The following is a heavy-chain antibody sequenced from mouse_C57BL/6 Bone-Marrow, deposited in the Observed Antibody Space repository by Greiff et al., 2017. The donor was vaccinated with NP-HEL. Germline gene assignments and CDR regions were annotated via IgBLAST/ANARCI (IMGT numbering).Heavy chain of an antibody. D-gene: IGHD1-1*01. V-gene: IGHV1-87*01. CDR2: GQGLEWVG. CDR3: SEDSAVYYCACNYYGRRGAFDY. Sequence: VQLQQSGPELARPWASVKISCPAFYTFSRSVHFAIRDTHYWMQWVKQRPGQGLEWVGATYPGNGDPSYNQKFRGKATFTADNSSSRVYMQLSSLTSEDSAVYYCACNYYGRRGAFDYWGQGTTLTVSS. CDR1: YTFS. J-gene: IGHJ2*01.